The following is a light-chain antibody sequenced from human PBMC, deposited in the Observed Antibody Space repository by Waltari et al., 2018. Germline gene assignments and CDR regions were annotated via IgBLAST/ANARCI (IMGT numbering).Light chain of an antibody. CDR1: SSEVGTYNR. Sequence: QSALTQPPSVSGSPGQSVTISCSGTSSEVGTYNRVSWYQQPPGTAPKLIIFDLSSPPAGVPDRFPGAKSGSTASLTISGLQAEDEGDYYCSSYTPSGTLVFGGGTKLTVL. V-gene: IGLV2-18*02. CDR2: DLS. CDR3: SSYTPSGTLV. J-gene: IGLJ2*01.